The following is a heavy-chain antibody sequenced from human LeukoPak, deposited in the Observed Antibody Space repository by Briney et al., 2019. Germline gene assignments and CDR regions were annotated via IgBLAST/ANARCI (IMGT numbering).Heavy chain of an antibody. CDR1: GSTFSSYS. V-gene: IGHV3-21*01. D-gene: IGHD6-13*01. J-gene: IGHJ4*02. CDR3: AASYSSSWTRFDY. Sequence: GGSLRLSCAASGSTFSSYSMNWVRQAPGKGLEWVSSISSSSSYIYYADSVKGRFTISRDNAKNSLYLQMNSLRAEDTAVYYCAASYSSSWTRFDYWGQGTLVTVSS. CDR2: ISSSSSYI.